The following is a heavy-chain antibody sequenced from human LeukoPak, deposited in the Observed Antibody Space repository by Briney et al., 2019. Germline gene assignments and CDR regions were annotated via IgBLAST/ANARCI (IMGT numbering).Heavy chain of an antibody. Sequence: GGSLRLSCAASGFTFSTYSMNWVRQAPGKGLEWVSYISSSGTIYYADSVKGRFTISSDNAKNSLYLQMNSLRAEDTAVYYCARDPRGYCSGGSCHKPYYFDYWGQGTLVTVSS. D-gene: IGHD2-15*01. J-gene: IGHJ4*02. V-gene: IGHV3-48*01. CDR3: ARDPRGYCSGGSCHKPYYFDY. CDR2: ISSSGTI. CDR1: GFTFSTYS.